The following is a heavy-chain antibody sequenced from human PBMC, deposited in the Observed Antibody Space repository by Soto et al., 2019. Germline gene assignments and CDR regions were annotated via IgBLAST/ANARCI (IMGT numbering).Heavy chain of an antibody. D-gene: IGHD3-10*01. Sequence: GGSLRLSCAASGFTFSNYWMSWVRQAPGKGLEWVANIKQDGSQKYYVDSVKGRFTISRDNAKNSLYLEMNSLRDEDTAVYYCARVFQGFGESLPFDYWGQGTLVTVSS. J-gene: IGHJ4*02. CDR1: GFTFSNYW. V-gene: IGHV3-7*01. CDR3: ARVFQGFGESLPFDY. CDR2: IKQDGSQK.